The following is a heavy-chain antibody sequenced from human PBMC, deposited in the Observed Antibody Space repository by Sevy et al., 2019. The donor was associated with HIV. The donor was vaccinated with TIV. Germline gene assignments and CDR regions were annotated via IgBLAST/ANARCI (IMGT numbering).Heavy chain of an antibody. CDR3: ARGWPIHF. CDR2: IAINGINT. V-gene: IGHV3-23*01. J-gene: IGHJ4*02. Sequence: GGSLRLSCAASGFTLSDYAMNWVRQAPGKGLEWVSTIAINGINTFYANSVKGRFTISRDDSKSTLYLQINPLRVEDTALYYCARGWPIHFWGQGILVTVSS. D-gene: IGHD3-3*02. CDR1: GFTLSDYA.